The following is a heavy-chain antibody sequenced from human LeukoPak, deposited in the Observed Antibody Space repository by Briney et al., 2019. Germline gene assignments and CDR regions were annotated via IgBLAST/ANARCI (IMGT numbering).Heavy chain of an antibody. CDR3: AKSRYYDFWSGFPLDY. CDR1: GFTFSSYA. J-gene: IGHJ4*02. D-gene: IGHD3-3*01. Sequence: GGSLRLSCAASGFTFSSYAMSWVRQAPGKGLEWVSAISGSGGSTYYADSVKGRFTISRDNSKNTLYLQMNSLRAEDTAVYYCAKSRYYDFWSGFPLDYRGQGTLVTVSS. V-gene: IGHV3-23*01. CDR2: ISGSGGST.